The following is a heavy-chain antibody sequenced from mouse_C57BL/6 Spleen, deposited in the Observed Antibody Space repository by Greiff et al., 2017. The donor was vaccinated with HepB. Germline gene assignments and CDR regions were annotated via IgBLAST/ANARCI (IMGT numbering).Heavy chain of an antibody. CDR2: INPNYGTT. V-gene: IGHV1-39*01. Sequence: EVKLQQSGPELVKPGASVKISCKASGYSFTDYNMNWVKQSNGKSLEWIGVINPNYGTTSYNQKFKGKATLTVDQSSSTAYMQLNSLTSEDSAVYYCARWAYYSNSYYFDYWGQGTTLTVSS. D-gene: IGHD2-5*01. CDR1: GYSFTDYN. CDR3: ARWAYYSNSYYFDY. J-gene: IGHJ2*01.